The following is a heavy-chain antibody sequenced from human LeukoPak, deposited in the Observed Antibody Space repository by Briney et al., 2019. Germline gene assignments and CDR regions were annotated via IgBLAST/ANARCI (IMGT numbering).Heavy chain of an antibody. D-gene: IGHD6-19*01. Sequence: PGGSLRLSCAASGFTFSDYHMNWIRQAPGKGLEWISYISPGGHTTYFADSVRGRFTLSRDNAKNSLSLRMNSLTAKDTAVYYCAAGRDITVVGPGGYFDYWGQGTLVTVSS. CDR2: ISPGGHTT. V-gene: IGHV3-11*01. CDR3: AAGRDITVVGPGGYFDY. J-gene: IGHJ4*02. CDR1: GFTFSDYH.